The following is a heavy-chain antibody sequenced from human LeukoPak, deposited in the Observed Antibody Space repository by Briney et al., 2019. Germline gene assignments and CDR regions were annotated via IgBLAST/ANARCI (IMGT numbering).Heavy chain of an antibody. D-gene: IGHD3-22*01. CDR2: IIPILGIA. Sequence: SVKVSCKASGGTFSSYAISWVRQAPGQGLEWMGRIIPILGIANYAQKFQGRVTITADKSTSTAYMELSSLRSEDTAVYYCARVTYYYDSSGYRMSWGQGTLVTVYS. J-gene: IGHJ4*02. V-gene: IGHV1-69*04. CDR3: ARVTYYYDSSGYRMS. CDR1: GGTFSSYA.